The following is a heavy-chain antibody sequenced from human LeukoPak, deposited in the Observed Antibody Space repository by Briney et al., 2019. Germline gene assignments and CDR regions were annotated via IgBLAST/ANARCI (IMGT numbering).Heavy chain of an antibody. J-gene: IGHJ5*02. Sequence: ASVKVTCKGSGYTFTSYAMHWVRQAPGQRLEWMGWINAGNGNTKYSQKFQGRVTITRDTSASTAYMELSSLKSEDTAVYYCASLSGPGWFDPWGQGTLVTVSS. D-gene: IGHD3-10*01. V-gene: IGHV1-3*01. CDR2: INAGNGNT. CDR1: GYTFTSYA. CDR3: ASLSGPGWFDP.